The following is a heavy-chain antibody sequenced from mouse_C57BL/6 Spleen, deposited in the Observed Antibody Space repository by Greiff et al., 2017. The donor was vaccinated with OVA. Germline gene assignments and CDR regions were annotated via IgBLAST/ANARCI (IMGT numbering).Heavy chain of an antibody. CDR3: ARFDSFAY. Sequence: ESGPGLVKPSQSLSLPCSVTGYSITSGYYWNWIRQFPGNKLEWMGYISYDGSNNYNPSLKNRISITRDTSKNQFFLKLNSVTTEDTATYYCARFDSFAYWGQGTLVTVSA. D-gene: IGHD2-4*01. J-gene: IGHJ3*01. CDR1: GYSITSGYY. CDR2: ISYDGSN. V-gene: IGHV3-6*01.